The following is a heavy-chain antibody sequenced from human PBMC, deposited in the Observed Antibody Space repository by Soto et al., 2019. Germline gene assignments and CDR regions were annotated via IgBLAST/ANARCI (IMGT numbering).Heavy chain of an antibody. D-gene: IGHD2-2*02. V-gene: IGHV4-31*03. CDR3: ASAYCSSTRCYIRY. CDR1: CGSIGSRVYF. J-gene: IGHJ4*02. CDR2: IYYSGST. Sequence: PSEPLPLTDTVACGSIGSRVYFLSWIRQHPGKGLEWIGYIYYSGSTYYNPSLKSRVTISVDTSKNRFSLKLSSVTAADTAVYYCASAYCSSTRCYIRYWAQRILLTVYS.